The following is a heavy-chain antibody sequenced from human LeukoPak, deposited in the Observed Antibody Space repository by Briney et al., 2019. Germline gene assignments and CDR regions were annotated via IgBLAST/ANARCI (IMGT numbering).Heavy chain of an antibody. CDR2: INPSGGST. J-gene: IGHJ6*03. CDR3: AREGFSHYYMDV. CDR1: GYTFTSYY. D-gene: IGHD3-10*01. Sequence: ASVNVSFKASGYTFTSYYMLWVRQAPGQGLEWMGIINPSGGSTSYAQKLQGRVTMTRDMSTSTVYMELSSLRSEDTAVYYCAREGFSHYYMDVWGKGTTVTVSS. V-gene: IGHV1-46*01.